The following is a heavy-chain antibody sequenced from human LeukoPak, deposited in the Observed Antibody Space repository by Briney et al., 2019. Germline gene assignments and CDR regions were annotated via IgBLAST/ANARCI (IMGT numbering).Heavy chain of an antibody. V-gene: IGHV3-7*01. CDR2: IKKDGSEK. CDR1: GFTFSDYY. CDR3: ARVWSATDAFDI. J-gene: IGHJ3*02. Sequence: GGSLRLSCAASGFTFSDYYMSWVRQAPGKGLEWVANIKKDGSEKYYVDSVKGRFTTSRDNAKNSLYLQMNSLRAEDTAVYYCARVWSATDAFDIWGQGTMVTVSS. D-gene: IGHD3-3*01.